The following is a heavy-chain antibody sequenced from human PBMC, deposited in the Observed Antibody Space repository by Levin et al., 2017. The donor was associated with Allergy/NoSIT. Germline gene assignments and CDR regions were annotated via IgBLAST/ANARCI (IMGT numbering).Heavy chain of an antibody. Sequence: PGGSLRLSCAASGFTFDDYAMHWVRQTPGKGLEWVSGISWNSGSIGYADSVKGRFTISRDNAKNSLYLQMNSLRAEDTALYYCAKDRGGSYPREIDYWGQGTLVTVSS. J-gene: IGHJ4*02. V-gene: IGHV3-9*01. CDR2: ISWNSGSI. CDR1: GFTFDDYA. CDR3: AKDRGGSYPREIDY. D-gene: IGHD3-16*01.